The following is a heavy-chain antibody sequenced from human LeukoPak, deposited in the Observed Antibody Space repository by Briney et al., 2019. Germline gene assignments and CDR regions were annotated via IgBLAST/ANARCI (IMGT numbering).Heavy chain of an antibody. Sequence: GRSLRLSCAASGFTFSSYGMHWVRQAPGKGLEWVSGIGGGGGARTYYADSVKGRFTISRDNSKNTLYLQMNSLRAEDTAVYYCAKKVSAVAGERGLDCWGQGTLVAVSS. CDR1: GFTFSSYG. CDR3: AKKVSAVAGERGLDC. CDR2: IGGGGGART. D-gene: IGHD6-19*01. V-gene: IGHV3-23*01. J-gene: IGHJ4*02.